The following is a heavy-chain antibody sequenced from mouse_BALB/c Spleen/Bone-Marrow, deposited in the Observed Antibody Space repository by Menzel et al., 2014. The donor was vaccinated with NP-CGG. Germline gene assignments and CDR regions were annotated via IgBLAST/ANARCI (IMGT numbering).Heavy chain of an antibody. CDR2: INPYNSDA. CDR3: ASGDY. J-gene: IGHJ2*01. V-gene: IGHV1-20*01. Sequence: VQLQQSGPELVKPGTSVKISCKASGYSFTGYLMNWVKQSHGKSLEWIGRINPYNSDAFYNPKFKGKATLTADKSSSTAYMQFSSLTSEDSAVYFCASGDYWGQGTTLTVSS. CDR1: GYSFTGYL.